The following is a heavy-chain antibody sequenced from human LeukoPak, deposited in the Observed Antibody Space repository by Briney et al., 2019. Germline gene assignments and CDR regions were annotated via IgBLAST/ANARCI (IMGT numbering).Heavy chain of an antibody. J-gene: IGHJ5*02. CDR1: GYTFTSYD. Sequence: ASVKVSCKASGYTFTSYDINWVRQATGQGLEWMGWMNPNSGNTGYSQKFQGRVTMTRNTSISTAYMELSSLRSEDTAVYYCARYTAAAGTFNWFDLWGQGTLVTVSS. CDR2: MNPNSGNT. D-gene: IGHD6-13*01. CDR3: ARYTAAAGTFNWFDL. V-gene: IGHV1-8*01.